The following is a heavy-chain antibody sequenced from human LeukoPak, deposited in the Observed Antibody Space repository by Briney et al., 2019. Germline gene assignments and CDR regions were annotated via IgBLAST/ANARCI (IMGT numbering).Heavy chain of an antibody. CDR2: INAGNGNT. CDR1: GYTFTSYA. V-gene: IGHV1-3*01. J-gene: IGHJ5*02. D-gene: IGHD3-10*01. CDR3: ARVGSYGSGSYNWFDP. Sequence: ASVKVSCKASGYTFTSYAMHWVRQAPGQRLEWMGWINAGNGNTKYSQKFQGRVTITRDTSASTAYMELSSLRSEDTAVYYCARVGSYGSGSYNWFDPWGQGTLVTVSS.